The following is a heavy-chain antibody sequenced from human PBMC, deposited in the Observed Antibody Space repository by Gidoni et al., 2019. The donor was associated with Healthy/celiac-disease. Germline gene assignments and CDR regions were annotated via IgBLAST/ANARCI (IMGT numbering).Heavy chain of an antibody. CDR1: GFTFSSYS. CDR2: ISSSSSTI. V-gene: IGHV3-48*01. J-gene: IGHJ4*02. Sequence: EVQLVESGGGLVQPGGSLRLSCAASGFTFSSYSMNWVRQAPGKGLEWVSYISSSSSTIYYADSVKGRFTISRDNAKNSLYLQMNSLRAEDTAVYYCARDCRGPFDYWGQGTLVTVSS. CDR3: ARDCRGPFDY. D-gene: IGHD2-15*01.